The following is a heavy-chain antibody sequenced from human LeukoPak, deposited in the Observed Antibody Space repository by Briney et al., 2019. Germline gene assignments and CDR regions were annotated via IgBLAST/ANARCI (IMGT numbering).Heavy chain of an antibody. V-gene: IGHV4-61*02. CDR1: GGSISSGSYY. J-gene: IGHJ4*02. Sequence: SETLSLTCTVSGGSISSGSYYWSRIRQPAGKGLEWIGRIYTSGSTNYNPSLKSRVTISVDTSKNQFSLKLSSVTAADTAVYYCASSTSRGSPPQFDYWGQGTLVTVSS. CDR2: IYTSGST. CDR3: ASSTSRGSPPQFDY. D-gene: IGHD3-10*01.